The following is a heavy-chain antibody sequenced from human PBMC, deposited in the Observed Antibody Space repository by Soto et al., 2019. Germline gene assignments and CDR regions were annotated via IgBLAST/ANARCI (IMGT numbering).Heavy chain of an antibody. J-gene: IGHJ6*02. CDR3: AKPPIPSSYAYFYYYYGMDV. Sequence: EVQLLESGGGLVQPGGSLRLSCAASGFTFSSYAMSWVRQAPGKGLEWVSAISGSGGSTYYADSVKGRFTISRDNSKNTLYLQINSLIAEDTAVYYCAKPPIPSSYAYFYYYYGMDVWGQGATVAVSS. D-gene: IGHD5-12*01. CDR2: ISGSGGST. CDR1: GFTFSSYA. V-gene: IGHV3-23*01.